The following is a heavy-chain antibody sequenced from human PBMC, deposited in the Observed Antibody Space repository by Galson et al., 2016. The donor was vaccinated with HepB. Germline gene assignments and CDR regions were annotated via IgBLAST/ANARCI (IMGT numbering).Heavy chain of an antibody. J-gene: IGHJ4*02. CDR3: AKEGGPSRSRWSCGDAALDY. Sequence: SVKVSCKVYGYTFTSYGLIWVRQAPGQGLEWMGCISGYNGHTNSAQRVQDRVTITIDNSTATTYMELRGLTSDDTALYYCAKEGGPSRSRWSCGDAALDYWGQGTLITVSS. V-gene: IGHV1-18*01. CDR1: GYTFTSYG. CDR2: ISGYNGHT. D-gene: IGHD6-19*01.